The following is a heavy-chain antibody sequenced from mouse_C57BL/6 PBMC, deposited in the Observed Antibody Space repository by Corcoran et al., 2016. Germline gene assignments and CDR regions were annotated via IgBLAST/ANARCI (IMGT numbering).Heavy chain of an antibody. CDR2: INTYSGVP. CDR1: GYTFTTYG. Sequence: QIQLVQSGPELKKPGETVKISCKASGYTFTTYGMSWVKQAPGKGLKWMGWINTYSGVPTYADDFKGRFAFSLETSASTAYLQINNLKNEDTATYFCARDSNFRMDYWGQGTSVTVFS. V-gene: IGHV9-3*01. CDR3: ARDSNFRMDY. J-gene: IGHJ4*01. D-gene: IGHD2-5*01.